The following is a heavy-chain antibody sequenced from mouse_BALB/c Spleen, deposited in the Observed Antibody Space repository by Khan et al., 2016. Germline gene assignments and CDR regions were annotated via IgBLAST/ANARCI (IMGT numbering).Heavy chain of an antibody. CDR1: GYSITSDYA. CDR2: ISYSGST. J-gene: IGHJ3*01. CDR3: AIWLRQGNWFAY. Sequence: VQLKESGPGLVKPSQSLSLTCTVTGYSITSDYAWNWIRQFPGNKLEWMGYISYSGSTSYNPSLKSRISITRDTSKNQFFLQLNSVTTEDTATYYCAIWLRQGNWFAYWGQGTLVTVSA. D-gene: IGHD2-2*01. V-gene: IGHV3-2*02.